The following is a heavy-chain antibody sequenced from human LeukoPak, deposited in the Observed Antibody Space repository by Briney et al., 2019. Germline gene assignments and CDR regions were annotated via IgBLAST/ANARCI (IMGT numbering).Heavy chain of an antibody. CDR1: GYNIASYW. J-gene: IGHJ4*02. Sequence: GESLKISCKGSGYNIASYWIGWVRQMPGKGLEWMGIIYPGDSDTRYSPSFQGQVTISADKSISTAYLQWSSLKASDTAMYYCARPSGSYYNGPDYWGQGTLVTVSS. V-gene: IGHV5-51*01. CDR2: IYPGDSDT. D-gene: IGHD3-10*01. CDR3: ARPSGSYYNGPDY.